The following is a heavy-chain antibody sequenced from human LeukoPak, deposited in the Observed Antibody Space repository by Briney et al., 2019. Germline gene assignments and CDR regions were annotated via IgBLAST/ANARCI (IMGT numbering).Heavy chain of an antibody. CDR3: ASSHLYYYDSGEDY. Sequence: GGSLRLSCAASGFTFSDYYMSWIRQAPGKGLEWGSYISSSGSTIYYADSVKGRFTISRDNAKNSLYLQMNSLRAEDTAVYYCASSHLYYYDSGEDYWGQGTLVTVSS. CDR2: ISSSGSTI. V-gene: IGHV3-11*01. J-gene: IGHJ4*02. D-gene: IGHD3-22*01. CDR1: GFTFSDYY.